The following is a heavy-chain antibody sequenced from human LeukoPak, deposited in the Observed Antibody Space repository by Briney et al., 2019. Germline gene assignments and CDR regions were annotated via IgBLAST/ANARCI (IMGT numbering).Heavy chain of an antibody. CDR3: ARGGDIVVVPAALSWFDP. CDR2: INPNSGGT. D-gene: IGHD2-2*01. Sequence: ASVKVSCKASGYTFTGYYMHWVRQAPGQGLEWMGWINPNSGGTNYAQKFQGRVTMTRDTSISTAYMELSRLRSDDTAVYYCARGGDIVVVPAALSWFDPWDQGTLVTVSS. V-gene: IGHV1-2*02. CDR1: GYTFTGYY. J-gene: IGHJ5*02.